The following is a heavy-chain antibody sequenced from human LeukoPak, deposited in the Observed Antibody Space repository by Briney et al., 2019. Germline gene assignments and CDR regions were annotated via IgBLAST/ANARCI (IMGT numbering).Heavy chain of an antibody. Sequence: PSQTLSLTCTVSGGSISSGDYYWSWIRQPPGKGLEWIGYIYYSGSTYYNPSLKSRVTISVDTSKNQFSLKPSSVPAADTAVYYCASRSSNHYDILTGYPFDYWGQGTLVTVSS. CDR3: ASRSSNHYDILTGYPFDY. J-gene: IGHJ4*02. V-gene: IGHV4-30-4*08. CDR1: GGSISSGDYY. CDR2: IYYSGST. D-gene: IGHD3-9*01.